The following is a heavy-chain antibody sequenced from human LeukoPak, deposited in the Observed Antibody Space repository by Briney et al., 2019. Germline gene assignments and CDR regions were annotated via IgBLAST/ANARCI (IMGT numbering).Heavy chain of an antibody. J-gene: IGHJ4*02. CDR2: IYYIGST. CDR1: GGSMTSYY. D-gene: IGHD6-19*01. Sequence: PRETLSLTCTVSGGSMTSYYWSWIRQPPGKGLEWIGYIYYIGSTNYNPSLKSRVTISVDTSKSQFSLKLSSVTAADTAVYYCARADRSGWTFDYWGQGTLVTVSS. V-gene: IGHV4-59*01. CDR3: ARADRSGWTFDY.